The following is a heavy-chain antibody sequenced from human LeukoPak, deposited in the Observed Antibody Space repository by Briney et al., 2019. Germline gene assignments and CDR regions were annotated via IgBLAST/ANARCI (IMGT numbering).Heavy chain of an antibody. CDR2: IKEDGSEK. J-gene: IGHJ6*02. Sequence: GGSLRLSCAASGFTFSNYWMSWVRQAPGKGLEWVANIKEDGSEKDYVDSVKGRSTTSRDNAKNSLYLQMNSLRAEDTAVYYCASPSPSDYYYGMDVWGQGTTVTVSS. CDR3: ASPSPSDYYYGMDV. D-gene: IGHD3-10*01. V-gene: IGHV3-7*01. CDR1: GFTFSNYW.